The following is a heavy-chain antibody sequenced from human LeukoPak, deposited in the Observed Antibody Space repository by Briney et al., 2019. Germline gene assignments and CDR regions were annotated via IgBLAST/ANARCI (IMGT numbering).Heavy chain of an antibody. CDR1: GGTFSSYA. V-gene: IGHV1-69*13. J-gene: IGHJ4*02. CDR2: IIPIFGTA. Sequence: GASVKVSCKASGGTFSSYAISWVRQAPGQGLEWMGGIIPIFGTANYAQKFQGRVTITADESTSTAYMELSSLRSEDTAVYYCASMYYYDSSGYYDRDYWGQGTLVTVSS. D-gene: IGHD3-22*01. CDR3: ASMYYYDSSGYYDRDY.